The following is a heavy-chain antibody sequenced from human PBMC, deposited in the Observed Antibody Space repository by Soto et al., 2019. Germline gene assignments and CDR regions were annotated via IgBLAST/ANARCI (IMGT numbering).Heavy chain of an antibody. D-gene: IGHD5-12*01. Sequence: QVQLQQWGAGLLKPSETLSLTCAVYGGSFSGYYWSWIRQPPGKGLGWIGEIKDGGNTNYSPSLKSRVTISADTSKNQCSLKLNAVTAADAAVYYCARGQEAIVATHWDQGTLVTVSS. CDR3: ARGQEAIVATH. CDR2: IKDGGNT. CDR1: GGSFSGYY. J-gene: IGHJ4*02. V-gene: IGHV4-34*01.